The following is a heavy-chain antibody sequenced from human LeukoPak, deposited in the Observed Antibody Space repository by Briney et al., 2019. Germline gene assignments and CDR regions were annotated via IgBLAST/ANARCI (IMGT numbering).Heavy chain of an antibody. D-gene: IGHD4-23*01. Sequence: KASETLSLTCAVYGGSFSGYYWSWIRQPPGKGLEWIGEINHSGSTNYNPSLKSRVTISVDTSKNQFSLKLSSVTAADTAVYYCARGGNSADYWGQGTLVTVSS. CDR2: INHSGST. J-gene: IGHJ4*02. CDR3: ARGGNSADY. CDR1: GGSFSGYY. V-gene: IGHV4-34*01.